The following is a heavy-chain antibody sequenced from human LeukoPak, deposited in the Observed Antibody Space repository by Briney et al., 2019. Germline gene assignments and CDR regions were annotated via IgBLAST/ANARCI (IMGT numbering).Heavy chain of an antibody. V-gene: IGHV3-33*06. Sequence: PGTSLRLSCVAAGFSFRRYGMHWVRQAPGKGLGWVGIICFDGSNKYYTDSGKGRLPTSRDHSKNTLYLQMNSLRTEDTAVNYLAKLSYGSYSQDVDYWGQGTLVNVFS. CDR2: ICFDGSNK. D-gene: IGHD1-26*01. J-gene: IGHJ4*02. CDR1: GFSFRRYG. CDR3: AKLSYGSYSQDVDY.